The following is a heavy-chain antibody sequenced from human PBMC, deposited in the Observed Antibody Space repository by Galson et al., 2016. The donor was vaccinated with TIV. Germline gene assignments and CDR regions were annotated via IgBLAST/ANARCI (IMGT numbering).Heavy chain of an antibody. CDR1: GFNFNYHP. CDR2: ISRSGTRT. D-gene: IGHD3-22*01. J-gene: IGHJ4*02. Sequence: SLRLSCAASGFNFNYHPMSWVRQAPGMGLQWVSAISRSGTRTYYADSVEGRFAISRDNSKNTLYLQMNSLGAEDTALYYCAKSGDSRSIDSWGQGTLVIVSS. V-gene: IGHV3-23*01. CDR3: AKSGDSRSIDS.